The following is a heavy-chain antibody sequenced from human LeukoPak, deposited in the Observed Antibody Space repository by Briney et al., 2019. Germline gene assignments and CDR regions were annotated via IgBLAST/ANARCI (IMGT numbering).Heavy chain of an antibody. CDR3: ARGLMVYYDFWSGYPHYFDY. Sequence: SETLSLTCTVSGGSISNYYWNWIRQPAGKGLEWIGRLYTSGATDYNPSLKSRVTISGDTSKNQFSLKLNSVTAADTAVYYCARGLMVYYDFWSGYPHYFDYWGQGTLVTVSS. D-gene: IGHD3-3*01. CDR2: LYTSGAT. J-gene: IGHJ4*02. CDR1: GGSISNYY. V-gene: IGHV4-4*07.